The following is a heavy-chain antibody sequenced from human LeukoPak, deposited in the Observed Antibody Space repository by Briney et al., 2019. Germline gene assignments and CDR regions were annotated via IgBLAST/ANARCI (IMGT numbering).Heavy chain of an antibody. J-gene: IGHJ4*02. CDR3: ANSIDFDYGDYYFDY. D-gene: IGHD4-17*01. V-gene: IGHV4-38-2*02. CDR1: GYSISSGYY. Sequence: PSETLSLTCTVSGYSISSGYYWGWIRQPPGKGLAWIGSIYHSGSTYYNPSPKSRVTISVDTSKNQFSLKLSSVTAADTAVYYCANSIDFDYGDYYFDYWGQGALVTISS. CDR2: IYHSGST.